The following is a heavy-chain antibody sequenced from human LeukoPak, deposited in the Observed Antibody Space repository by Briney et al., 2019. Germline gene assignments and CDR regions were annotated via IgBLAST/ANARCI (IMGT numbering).Heavy chain of an antibody. CDR1: GFTFSGFE. D-gene: IGHD3-9*01. J-gene: IGHJ4*02. CDR3: GRDLDT. CDR2: ITISSTSI. V-gene: IGHV3-48*03. Sequence: PGGSLRLSCSASGFTFSGFEMNWVRQAPGKGLEWISKITISSTSIYYADSVKGRFTVSRDNAKNSLYLQMNSLRAEDTAVYYCGRDLDTWGPGTLVTVS.